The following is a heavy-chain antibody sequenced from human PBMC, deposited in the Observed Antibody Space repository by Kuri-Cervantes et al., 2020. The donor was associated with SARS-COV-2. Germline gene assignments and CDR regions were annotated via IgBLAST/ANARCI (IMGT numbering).Heavy chain of an antibody. CDR2: ISGSGGST. J-gene: IGHJ4*02. Sequence: GESLKISCTASGFTFGDYAMNWFRQAPGKGLEWVSAISGSGGSTYYADSVKGRFTISRDNSKNTLYLQMNSLRAEDTAVYYCAKIGTQYCSAGSCYVDYWGQGTLVTVSS. CDR1: GFTFGDYA. D-gene: IGHD2-15*01. CDR3: AKIGTQYCSAGSCYVDY. V-gene: IGHV3-23*01.